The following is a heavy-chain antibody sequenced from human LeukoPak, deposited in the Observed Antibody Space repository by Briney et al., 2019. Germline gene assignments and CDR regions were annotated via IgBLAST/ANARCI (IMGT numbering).Heavy chain of an antibody. CDR1: GYSFSTYW. D-gene: IGHD6-19*01. CDR2: IYPGDSDA. CDR3: ARLLEGVAGTWGY. V-gene: IGHV5-51*01. J-gene: IGHJ4*02. Sequence: GESLKISCKGSGYSFSTYWIAWVRQVPGKGLEWMGIIYPGDSDARYSPSFQGQVTISADKSISTAYLQWSSLKASDTPMYYCARLLEGVAGTWGYWGQGTLVTVSS.